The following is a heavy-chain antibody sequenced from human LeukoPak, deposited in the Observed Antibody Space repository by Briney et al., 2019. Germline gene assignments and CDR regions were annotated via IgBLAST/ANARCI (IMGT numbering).Heavy chain of an antibody. V-gene: IGHV5-51*01. D-gene: IGHD1-26*01. CDR2: FFPGDSDS. J-gene: IGHJ3*02. CDR3: ARRGIVGGRLDAFDI. Sequence: GESLKISCKGSGYSFTNYWIGWVRQMPGKGLEWMGIFFPGDSDSRYSPSFQGQVTISADRSISTAYLQWSSLRASDTAVYYCARRGIVGGRLDAFDIWGQGTMVTVSS. CDR1: GYSFTNYW.